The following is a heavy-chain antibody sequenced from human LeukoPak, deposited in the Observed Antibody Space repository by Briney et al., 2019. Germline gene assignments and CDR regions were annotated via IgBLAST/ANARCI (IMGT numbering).Heavy chain of an antibody. Sequence: SETLSLTCAVYGGSFSGYYWSWIRQPPGKGLEWIGEINHSGSTNYNPSLKSRVTISVDTSKNQFSLKLSSVAAADAAVYYCARGGITMVRGGPNYYYYMDVWGKGTTVTVSS. J-gene: IGHJ6*03. D-gene: IGHD3-10*01. CDR3: ARGGITMVRGGPNYYYYMDV. CDR2: INHSGST. V-gene: IGHV4-34*01. CDR1: GGSFSGYY.